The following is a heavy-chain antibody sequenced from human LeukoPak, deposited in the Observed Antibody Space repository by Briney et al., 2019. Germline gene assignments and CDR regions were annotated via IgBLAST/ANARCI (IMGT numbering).Heavy chain of an antibody. CDR1: GFTFSSYA. CDR3: ARGSGYSSYFDY. CDR2: ISYDGSNK. J-gene: IGHJ4*02. D-gene: IGHD4-23*01. Sequence: GGSLRLSRAASGFTFSSYAMHWVRQAPGKGLEWVAVISYDGSNKYYADSVKGRFTISRDNSKNTLYLQMNSLRAEDTAVYYCARGSGYSSYFDYWGQGTLVTVSS. V-gene: IGHV3-30-3*01.